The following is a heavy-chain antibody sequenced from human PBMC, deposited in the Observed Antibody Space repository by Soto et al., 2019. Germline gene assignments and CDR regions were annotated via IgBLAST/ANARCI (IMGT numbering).Heavy chain of an antibody. Sequence: SETLSLTCAVYGGSFSGYYWSWIRQPPGKGLEWIGEINHSGSTNYNPSLKSRVTISVDTSKNQFSLRAEDTAVYYCAKSSYKGSYPDYWGQEPLVTVS. CDR3: AKSSYKGSYPDY. CDR2: INHSGST. D-gene: IGHD1-26*01. CDR1: GGSFSGYY. J-gene: IGHJ4*02. V-gene: IGHV4-34*01.